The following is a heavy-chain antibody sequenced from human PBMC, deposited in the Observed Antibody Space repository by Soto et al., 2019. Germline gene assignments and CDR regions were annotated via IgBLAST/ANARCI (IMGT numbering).Heavy chain of an antibody. J-gene: IGHJ4*02. CDR2: IYYSGST. CDR1: GGSISSYY. D-gene: IGHD3-22*01. CDR3: ARSGYSAGFDY. Sequence: TSETLSLTCTVSGGSISSYYLSWIRQPPGKGLEWIGYIYYSGSTNYNPSLKSRVTISVDTSKNQFSLKLSSVTAADTAVYYCARSGYSAGFDYWGQGTLVTVSS. V-gene: IGHV4-59*08.